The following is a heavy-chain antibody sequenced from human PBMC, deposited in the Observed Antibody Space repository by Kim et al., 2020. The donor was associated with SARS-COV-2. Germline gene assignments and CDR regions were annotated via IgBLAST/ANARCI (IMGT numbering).Heavy chain of an antibody. D-gene: IGHD3-3*01. Sequence: PSLERRVTISADTSKNQFSLKLKSVTAADTAVYYCARVAFSQGRRRECDYWGQGTLVTVSS. J-gene: IGHJ4*02. CDR3: ARVAFSQGRRRECDY. V-gene: IGHV4-34*01.